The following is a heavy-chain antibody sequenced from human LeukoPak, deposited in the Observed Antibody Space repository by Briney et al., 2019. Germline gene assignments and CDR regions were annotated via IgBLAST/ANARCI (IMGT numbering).Heavy chain of an antibody. J-gene: IGHJ4*02. V-gene: IGHV3-30*03. CDR2: ISYDGSNK. D-gene: IGHD6-19*01. CDR3: ARDGHWLANDY. CDR1: GFTFSSYG. Sequence: PGGSLRLSCAASGFTFSSYGMHWVRQAPGKGLEWVAVISYDGSNKYYADSVKGRFTISRDNAKNSLYLQMNSLRAEDTAVYYCARDGHWLANDYWGQGTLVTVSS.